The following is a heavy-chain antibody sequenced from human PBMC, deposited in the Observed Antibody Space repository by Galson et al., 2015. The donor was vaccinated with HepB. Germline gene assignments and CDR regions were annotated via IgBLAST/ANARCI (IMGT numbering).Heavy chain of an antibody. CDR1: GFTFSSYG. CDR3: AKGWGLRATVTTVPDY. V-gene: IGHV3-30*18. J-gene: IGHJ4*02. Sequence: SLRLSCAASGFTFSSYGMHWVRQAPGKGLEWVAVISYDGSNKYYADSVKGRFTISRDNSKNTLYLQMNSLRAEDTAVYYCAKGWGLRATVTTVPDYWGQGTLVTVSS. D-gene: IGHD4-17*01. CDR2: ISYDGSNK.